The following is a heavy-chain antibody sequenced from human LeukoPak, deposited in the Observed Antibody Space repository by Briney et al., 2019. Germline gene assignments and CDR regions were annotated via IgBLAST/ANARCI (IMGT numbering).Heavy chain of an antibody. J-gene: IGHJ4*02. V-gene: IGHV3-11*05. CDR3: AREHSSGWYAIDY. CDR1: GFTFSDYH. Sequence: TGGSLRLSCAASGFTFSDYHMSWIRQAPGKGLEWVSYISSSSSYTNYADSVKGRFTISRDNAKNSLYLQMNSLRAEDTAVYYCAREHSSGWYAIDYWGQGTLVTVSS. CDR2: ISSSSSYT. D-gene: IGHD6-19*01.